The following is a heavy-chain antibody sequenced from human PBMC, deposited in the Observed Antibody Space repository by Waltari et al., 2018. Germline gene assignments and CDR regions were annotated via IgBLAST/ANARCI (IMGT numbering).Heavy chain of an antibody. Sequence: QVQLVQSGAEVKKPGASVKVSCTVSGYTLTELSMHWVRQAPGKGLEWRGGFDPEEGETIYAQKFQGRVTMTEDTSTDTAYMGLSSRRSEDTAVYYCARKQQLVGGGWFDPWGQGTLVTVSS. V-gene: IGHV1-24*01. CDR3: ARKQQLVGGGWFDP. CDR2: FDPEEGET. J-gene: IGHJ5*02. CDR1: GYTLTELS. D-gene: IGHD6-13*01.